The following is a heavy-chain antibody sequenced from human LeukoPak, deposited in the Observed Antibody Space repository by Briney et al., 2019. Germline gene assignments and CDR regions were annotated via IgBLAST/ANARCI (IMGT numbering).Heavy chain of an antibody. CDR3: ARRYSNYFFDY. J-gene: IGHJ4*02. D-gene: IGHD4-11*01. CDR2: IYYSGST. Sequence: KPSETLSLTCGISGYSITSGYYWAWIRQPPGKGLEWIGNIYYSGSTYYNPSLKSRVTISVDTSKNQFSLKLSSVTAADTAVYYCARRYSNYFFDYWGQGTLVTVSS. V-gene: IGHV4-38-2*01. CDR1: GYSITSGYY.